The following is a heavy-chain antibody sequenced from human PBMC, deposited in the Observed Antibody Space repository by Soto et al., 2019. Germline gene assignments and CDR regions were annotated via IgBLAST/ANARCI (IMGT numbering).Heavy chain of an antibody. CDR2: IYYSGST. J-gene: IGHJ4*02. Sequence: PSETLSLTCTVSGGSISSGDYYWSWIRQPPGKGLEWIGYIYYSGSTYYNPSLKSRVTISVDTSKNQFSLKLNSVTAADTAVYYCARGVGLTMVRGVIQRGAYWGQGTRVTLSS. D-gene: IGHD3-10*01. CDR3: ARGVGLTMVRGVIQRGAY. V-gene: IGHV4-30-4*01. CDR1: GGSISSGDYY.